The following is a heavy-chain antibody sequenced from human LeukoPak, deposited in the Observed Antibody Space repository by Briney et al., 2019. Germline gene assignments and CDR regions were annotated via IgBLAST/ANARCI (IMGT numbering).Heavy chain of an antibody. V-gene: IGHV4-4*08. CDR2: IYSSGST. D-gene: IGHD6-19*01. Sequence: PSETPSLTCTVSGGSISTYYWSWIRQPPGKGLEWIGYIYSSGSTNYNPSLKSRVTISVDTSKNQFSLRLSSVTAADTAVYYCAREVISITSGWSYYFDYWGQGTLVTVSS. J-gene: IGHJ4*02. CDR1: GGSISTYY. CDR3: AREVISITSGWSYYFDY.